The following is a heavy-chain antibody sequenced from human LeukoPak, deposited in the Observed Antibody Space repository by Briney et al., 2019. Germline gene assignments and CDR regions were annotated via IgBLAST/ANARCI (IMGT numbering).Heavy chain of an antibody. CDR1: GFTFDDYA. V-gene: IGHV3-9*01. D-gene: IGHD5-12*01. CDR2: IGWNSGSI. CDR3: AKAPYPATKYYYMDV. J-gene: IGHJ6*03. Sequence: GGSLRLSCAASGFTFDDYAMHWVRQPPGKGLEWVSGIGWNSGSIGYGDSVKGRFTISRDNFKNTLYLQMNSLRAEDTAVYYCAKAPYPATKYYYMDVWGKGTTVTISS.